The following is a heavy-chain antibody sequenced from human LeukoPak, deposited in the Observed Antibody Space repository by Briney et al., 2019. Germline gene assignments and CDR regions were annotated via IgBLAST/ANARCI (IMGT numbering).Heavy chain of an antibody. J-gene: IGHJ4*02. D-gene: IGHD3-22*01. CDR3: AKSRDTHYYDSSGYYYYDY. CDR1: GFTFDDYA. CDR2: ISWDSGTI. Sequence: GGSLRLSCAASGFTFDDYAMHWVRQAPGKGLEWVSGISWDSGTIGYADSVKGRFTISRDNAKNSLYLQMNSLRAEDTAVYYCAKSRDTHYYDSSGYYYYDYWGQGTLVTVSS. V-gene: IGHV3-9*01.